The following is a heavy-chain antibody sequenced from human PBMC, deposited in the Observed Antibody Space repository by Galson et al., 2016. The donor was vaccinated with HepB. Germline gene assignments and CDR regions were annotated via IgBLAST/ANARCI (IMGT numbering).Heavy chain of an antibody. CDR3: AREVKCFDLLPGSGYGRDV. Sequence: SVKVSCKASGYTFPSFDINWVRQAPGQGLEWMGWMDPNSGKTGYAQKFQGRVTMTRNTSISTAYMESSSLRSEDTAVYYCAREVKCFDLLPGSGYGRDVWGQGTTVAVSS. D-gene: IGHD3-9*01. CDR1: GYTFPSFD. V-gene: IGHV1-8*01. J-gene: IGHJ6*02. CDR2: MDPNSGKT.